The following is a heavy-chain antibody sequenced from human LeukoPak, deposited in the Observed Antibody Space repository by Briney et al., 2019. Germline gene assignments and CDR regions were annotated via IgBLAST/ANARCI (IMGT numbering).Heavy chain of an antibody. J-gene: IGHJ4*02. CDR2: INPNRGDT. V-gene: IGHV1-2*02. CDR1: GYTFTNHY. CDR3: TRDLLGFATTPLSD. D-gene: IGHD4-17*01. Sequence: EASVKVSCKASGYTFTNHYMHWVRQAPGHGLEWMGWINPNRGDTNYAQKFQGRVTMTRDTSISTAFMELARLTSDDTAVYYCTRDLLGFATTPLSDWGQGTLVTVSS.